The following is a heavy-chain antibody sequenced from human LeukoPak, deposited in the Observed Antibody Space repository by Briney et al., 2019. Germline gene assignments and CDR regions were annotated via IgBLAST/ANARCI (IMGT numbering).Heavy chain of an antibody. CDR1: GGSISSYY. J-gene: IGHJ6*03. D-gene: IGHD6-6*01. CDR3: ARQKNIAALRYYMDV. CDR2: IYTSGST. V-gene: IGHV4-4*09. Sequence: PSETLSFTCTVSGGSISSYYWSWIRQPPGKGLEWIGYIYTSGSTNYNPSLKSRVTISVDTSKNQFSLKLSSVTAADTAVYYCARQKNIAALRYYMDVWGKGTTVTVSS.